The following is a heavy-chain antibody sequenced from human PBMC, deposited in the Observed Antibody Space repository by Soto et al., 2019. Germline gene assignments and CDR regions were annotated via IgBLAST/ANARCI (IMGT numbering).Heavy chain of an antibody. CDR2: IIRIFGTP. CDR3: ARQGSNEYYYYGMDV. CDR1: GGTFSSYA. D-gene: IGHD3-10*01. Sequence: QVQLVQSGAEVKKPGSSVKVSCKASGGTFSSYAINWVRQAPGQGLEWMGGIIRIFGTPDYAQRFQGRVTXPADESTSTAYMELSSLRSEDTAVYYCARQGSNEYYYYGMDVWGQGTTVTVSS. J-gene: IGHJ6*02. V-gene: IGHV1-69*12.